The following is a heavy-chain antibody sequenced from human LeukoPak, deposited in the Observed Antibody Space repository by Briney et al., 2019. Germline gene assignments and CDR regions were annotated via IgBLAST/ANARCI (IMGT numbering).Heavy chain of an antibody. V-gene: IGHV3-23*01. CDR2: ISGSGSRT. CDR3: AKAGGATYYYYYHMDV. CDR1: RFTFINYA. J-gene: IGHJ6*03. D-gene: IGHD1-26*01. Sequence: EASLRLSCAASRFTFINYAMSWVRQAPGKGLEWVSAISGSGSRTYYADSVKGRFTISRDNSNNTLYLQMNSLRVEDTAVYYCAKAGGATYYYYYHMDVWGKGTTVTVSS.